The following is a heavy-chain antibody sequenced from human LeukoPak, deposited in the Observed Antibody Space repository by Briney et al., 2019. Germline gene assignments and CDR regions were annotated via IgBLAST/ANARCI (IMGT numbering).Heavy chain of an antibody. CDR3: ARGGSTIGYYYYYMDV. CDR1: GGSIGSYF. D-gene: IGHD2-2*01. Sequence: SETLSLTCTVSGGSIGSYFWSWIRQPPGKGLEWIGYIYYSGSTNYNPSLKSRVTISVDTSKNQFSLKLSSVTAADTAVYYCARGGSTIGYYYYYMDVWGKGTTVTVSS. V-gene: IGHV4-59*08. CDR2: IYYSGST. J-gene: IGHJ6*03.